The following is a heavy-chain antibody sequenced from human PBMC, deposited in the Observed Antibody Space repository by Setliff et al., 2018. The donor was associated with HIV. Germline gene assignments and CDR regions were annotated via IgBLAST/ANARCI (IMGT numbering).Heavy chain of an antibody. Sequence: PSETLSLTCGVSGGSIHTPTYYWGWIRQTPDKGLEWIGIIYYSGATYYNPSLKSRVTISVDTSKNQFSLKLSSVTAADTAVYYCASVQVDSSGPFDYWGQGTLVTVSS. J-gene: IGHJ4*02. V-gene: IGHV4-39*07. D-gene: IGHD6-19*01. CDR3: ASVQVDSSGPFDY. CDR2: IYYSGAT. CDR1: GGSIHTPTYY.